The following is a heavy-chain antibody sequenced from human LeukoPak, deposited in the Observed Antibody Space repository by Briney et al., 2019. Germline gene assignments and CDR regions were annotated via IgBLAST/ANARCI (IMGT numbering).Heavy chain of an antibody. CDR1: EFTFSKFG. CDR3: AKDLGDSSGWYVWYYFDD. D-gene: IGHD6-19*01. CDR2: ILYDGSNK. V-gene: IGHV3-30*02. Sequence: GGSLRLSCAASEFTFSKFGMHWVRQAPGQGLEWVAFILYDGSNKYYADSVTGRFTISRDNSKNILSLQMNTLRAEDTALYYCAKDLGDSSGWYVWYYFDDWGQGTLVTVSS. J-gene: IGHJ4*02.